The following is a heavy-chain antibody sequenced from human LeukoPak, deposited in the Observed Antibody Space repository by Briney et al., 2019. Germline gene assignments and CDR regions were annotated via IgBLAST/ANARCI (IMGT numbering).Heavy chain of an antibody. CDR1: CFTFSDFS. V-gene: IGHV3-48*04. CDR2: ISGRGGTV. CDR3: ARDSVVDTAKIEKSYYYHMDV. Sequence: GGSLRLSCAASCFTFSDFSINWVRQAPGRGLEWVSYISGRGGTVVYADSVKGRFTISRDNAKNSVFLQMNSLRAEDAAVYHCARDSVVDTAKIEKSYYYHMDVWGKGTTVTVSS. J-gene: IGHJ6*03. D-gene: IGHD5-18*01.